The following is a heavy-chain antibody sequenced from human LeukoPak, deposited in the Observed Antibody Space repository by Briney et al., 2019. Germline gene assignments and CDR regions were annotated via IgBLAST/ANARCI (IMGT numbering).Heavy chain of an antibody. CDR1: GFTFSSYE. D-gene: IGHD2-8*01. J-gene: IGHJ4*02. CDR3: ARQTAACTFFDY. CDR2: ISCSGSTI. V-gene: IGHV3-48*03. Sequence: GGSLRLSCAASGFTFSSYEMSWVRQAPGKGLEWVSYISCSGSTIYYADSVKGRFTISRDNAENSLYLQMNSLRAEDTAVYYCARQTAACTFFDYWGQGTLVTVSS.